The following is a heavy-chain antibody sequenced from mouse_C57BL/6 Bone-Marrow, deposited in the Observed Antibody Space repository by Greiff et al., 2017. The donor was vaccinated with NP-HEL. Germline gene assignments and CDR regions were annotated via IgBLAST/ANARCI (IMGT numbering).Heavy chain of an antibody. CDR1: GYTFTSYW. J-gene: IGHJ4*01. CDR3: TRTNYYDYADYAMDY. V-gene: IGHV1-52*01. Sequence: QVQLKQPGAELVRPGSSVKLSCKASGYTFTSYWMHWVKQRPIQGLEWIGNIDPSDSETHYNQKFKDKATLTVDKSSSTAYMQLSSLTSEDSAVYYCTRTNYYDYADYAMDYWGQGTSVTVSS. CDR2: IDPSDSET. D-gene: IGHD2-4*01.